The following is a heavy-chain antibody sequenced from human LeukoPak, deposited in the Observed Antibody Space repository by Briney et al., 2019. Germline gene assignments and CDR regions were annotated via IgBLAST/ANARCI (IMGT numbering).Heavy chain of an antibody. V-gene: IGHV3-30*18. CDR3: AKPAERYSSSWYFDY. CDR2: ISYDGSNK. J-gene: IGHJ4*02. CDR1: GFTFSSYG. D-gene: IGHD6-13*01. Sequence: GGSLRLSCAASGFTFSSYGMHWVRQAPGKGLEWVAVISYDGSNKYYADSVKGRFTISRDNSKNTLYLQMNSLRAEDTAVYYCAKPAERYSSSWYFDYWGQGTLVTVSS.